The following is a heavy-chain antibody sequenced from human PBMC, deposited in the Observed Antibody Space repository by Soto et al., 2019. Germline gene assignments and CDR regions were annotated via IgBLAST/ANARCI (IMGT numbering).Heavy chain of an antibody. V-gene: IGHV3-66*01. CDR1: GFTVMKTY. CDR2: IYGGGTT. Sequence: EVQLVESGGGLVQPGGSLRLSCEASGFTVMKTYMTWVRQAPGKGLEWVSVIYGGGTTYHADSVKGRFSTSRDSSKNMLYLQMNSLRAEDTALYYCARGGSSGTYYAHWNFDLWGRGTLVTVSS. D-gene: IGHD3-10*01. CDR3: ARGGSSGTYYAHWNFDL. J-gene: IGHJ2*01.